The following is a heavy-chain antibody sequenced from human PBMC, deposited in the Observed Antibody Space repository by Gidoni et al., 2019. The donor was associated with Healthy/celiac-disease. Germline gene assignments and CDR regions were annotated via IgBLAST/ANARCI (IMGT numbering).Heavy chain of an antibody. J-gene: IGHJ6*02. CDR2: IIPILGIA. Sequence: QVQLVQSGAEVKKPGSSVKVSCKASGGTFSSYTISWVRQAPGQGLEWMGRIIPILGIANYAQKFQGRVTITADESTSTAYMELSSLRSEDTAVYYCARDLDCSGGSCYSSYYGMDVWGQGTTVTVSS. D-gene: IGHD2-15*01. V-gene: IGHV1-69*08. CDR1: GGTFSSYT. CDR3: ARDLDCSGGSCYSSYYGMDV.